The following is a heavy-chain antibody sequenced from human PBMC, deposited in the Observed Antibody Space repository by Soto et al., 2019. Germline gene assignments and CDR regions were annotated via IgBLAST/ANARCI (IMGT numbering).Heavy chain of an antibody. CDR1: GFTFSNYG. D-gene: IGHD2-15*01. Sequence: QVQLVESGGGVGQPGRSLRLSCAGSGFTFSNYGLHWVRQAPGKGLEWVAVISYDGSHKYYADSVKVRFTISIDNSNNMLYLKMDSLRAEDTAVYYCAKDGAPRYCGRSSCHPAGAYWGQGTLVTVSS. V-gene: IGHV3-30*18. CDR3: AKDGAPRYCGRSSCHPAGAY. J-gene: IGHJ4*02. CDR2: ISYDGSHK.